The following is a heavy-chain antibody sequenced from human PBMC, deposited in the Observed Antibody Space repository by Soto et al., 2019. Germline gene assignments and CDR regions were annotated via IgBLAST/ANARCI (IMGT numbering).Heavy chain of an antibody. CDR2: INPNSGGT. CDR1: GYTFTGYY. D-gene: IGHD6-19*01. CDR3: AKGHGGAYSSGWYTQAY. Sequence: ASVKVSCKASGYTFTGYYMHWVRQAPGQGLEWMGWINPNSGGTNYAQKFQGWVTMTRDTSISTAYMELSRLRSDDTAVYYCAKGHGGAYSSGWYTQAYWGQGTLVTVSS. V-gene: IGHV1-2*04. J-gene: IGHJ4*02.